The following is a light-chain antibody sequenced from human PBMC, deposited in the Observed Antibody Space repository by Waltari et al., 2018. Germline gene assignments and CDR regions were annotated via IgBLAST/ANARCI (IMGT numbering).Light chain of an antibody. CDR1: QSISFS. CDR2: WAS. CDR3: EQSYTTPLT. V-gene: IGKV1-39*01. J-gene: IGKJ4*01. Sequence: DIQMTQSPSSLSASVGDRVTISCRASQSISFSLNWYQQKLGQAPRLLIYWASSLQFGVRSKFSGSGSGTDFTVTISGLQPDDIATDYCEQSYTTPLTFGGGTKVEIK.